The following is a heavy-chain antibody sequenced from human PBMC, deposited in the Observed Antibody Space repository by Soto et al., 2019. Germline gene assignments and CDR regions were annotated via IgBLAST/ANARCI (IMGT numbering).Heavy chain of an antibody. CDR1: GFTFSDYY. V-gene: IGHV3-11*01. D-gene: IGHD3-22*01. CDR2: ISSSGSTI. Sequence: GGSLRLSCAASGFTFSDYYMSWIRQAPGKGLEWVSYISSSGSTIYYADSVKGRFTISRDNAKNSLYLQMNSLRAEDTAVYYCASSYGYYEDNLGYFQHWGQGTLVTVSS. CDR3: ASSYGYYEDNLGYFQH. J-gene: IGHJ1*01.